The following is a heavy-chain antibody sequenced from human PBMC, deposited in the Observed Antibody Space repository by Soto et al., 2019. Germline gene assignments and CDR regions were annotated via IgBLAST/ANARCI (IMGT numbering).Heavy chain of an antibody. CDR3: ATGSFTSTGGRIGYHYNAMDV. CDR1: GGTFSSHS. J-gene: IGHJ6*02. D-gene: IGHD1-1*01. CDR2: IIPIFGPA. Sequence: QVQLVQSGAEVKKPGSSVKVSCKSSGGTFSSHSINWVRQAPGQGLEWMGGIIPIFGPANFAKKFQGRVTITADESTTAAYMELSRLTSADTAVYYCATGSFTSTGGRIGYHYNAMDVWGQGTTVTVSS. V-gene: IGHV1-69*01.